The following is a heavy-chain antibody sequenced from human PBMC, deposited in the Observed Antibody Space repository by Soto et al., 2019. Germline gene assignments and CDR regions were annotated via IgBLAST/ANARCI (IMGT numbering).Heavy chain of an antibody. CDR1: GGTFSSYA. CDR2: IIPIFGTA. CDR3: ARSITIFGVVISSYYFDY. J-gene: IGHJ4*02. D-gene: IGHD3-3*01. Sequence: ASVKVSCKASGGTFSSYAISWVRQAPGQGLEWMGGIIPIFGTANYAQKFQGRVTITADKSTSTAYMELSSLRSEDTAVYYCARSITIFGVVISSYYFDYWGQGTLVTVPQ. V-gene: IGHV1-69*06.